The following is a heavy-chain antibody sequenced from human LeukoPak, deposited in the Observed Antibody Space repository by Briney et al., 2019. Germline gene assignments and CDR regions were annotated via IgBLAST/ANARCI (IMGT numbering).Heavy chain of an antibody. V-gene: IGHV3-53*01. J-gene: IGHJ5*02. CDR2: IYRGGST. Sequence: PGGSLRLSCAASGFTVSSNYMSWVRQAPGKGLEWVSVIYRGGSTYYADSVKGRFTISRDNSKNTLYLQMNSLRAEDTAVYYCAKVGSSWSFDPWGQGTLVTVSS. D-gene: IGHD6-13*01. CDR1: GFTVSSNY. CDR3: AKVGSSWSFDP.